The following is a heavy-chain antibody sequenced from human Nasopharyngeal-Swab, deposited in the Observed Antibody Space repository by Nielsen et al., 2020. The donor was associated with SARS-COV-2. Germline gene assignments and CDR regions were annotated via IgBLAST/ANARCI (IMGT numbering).Heavy chain of an antibody. CDR1: GGSISGYY. Sequence: GSLRLSCTVSGGSISGYYWSWIRQPPGEGLEWIGYIYYSGSTNYNPSLKSRVTISVDTSKNQFSLKLSSVTAADTAVYYCARVPLFHAFDIWGQGTMVTVSS. J-gene: IGHJ3*02. D-gene: IGHD3-3*01. CDR3: ARVPLFHAFDI. V-gene: IGHV4-59*01. CDR2: IYYSGST.